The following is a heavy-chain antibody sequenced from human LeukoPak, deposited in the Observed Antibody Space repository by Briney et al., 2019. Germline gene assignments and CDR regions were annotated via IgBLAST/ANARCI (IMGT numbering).Heavy chain of an antibody. J-gene: IGHJ5*02. D-gene: IGHD2-15*01. Sequence: SVKVSCKASGGTFSSYAISWVRQAPGQGLEWMGGIIPIFGTANYAQKFQGRVTITADESTSTAYMELSSLRSEDTAVYYCARGVVRDCSGGSCFGFDPWGQGTLVTVSS. CDR3: ARGVVRDCSGGSCFGFDP. CDR2: IIPIFGTA. CDR1: GGTFSSYA. V-gene: IGHV1-69*13.